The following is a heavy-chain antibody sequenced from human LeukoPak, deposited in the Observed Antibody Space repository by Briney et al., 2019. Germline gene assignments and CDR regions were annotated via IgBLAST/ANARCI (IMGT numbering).Heavy chain of an antibody. CDR3: ARGLGYGSGSYYLGFDM. D-gene: IGHD3-10*01. CDR2: IKLDGSET. V-gene: IGHV3-7*02. CDR1: GFSFSSYW. Sequence: GGSLRLSCAASGFSFSSYWMSWVCQAPGKGLEWVANIKLDGSETYYVDSVKGRFTVSRDNDKNLLHLQMNSMRAEDTAVYYCARGLGYGSGSYYLGFDMWGQGTMVTVSS. J-gene: IGHJ3*02.